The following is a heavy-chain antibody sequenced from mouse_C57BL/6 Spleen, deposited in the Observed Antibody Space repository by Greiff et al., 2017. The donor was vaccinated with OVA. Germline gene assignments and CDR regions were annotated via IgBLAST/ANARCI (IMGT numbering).Heavy chain of an antibody. CDR3: ARSSKDWYFGV. Sequence: VQLQQSGPELVKPGASVKISCKASGYSFTSYYIHWVKQRPGQGLEWIGWIYPGSGNTKYNEKFKGKATLTADTSSSTAYMQLSSLTAEDCAVYYCARSSKDWYFGVWGTGTTVTVAS. V-gene: IGHV1-66*01. CDR1: GYSFTSYY. D-gene: IGHD1-1*01. J-gene: IGHJ1*03. CDR2: IYPGSGNT.